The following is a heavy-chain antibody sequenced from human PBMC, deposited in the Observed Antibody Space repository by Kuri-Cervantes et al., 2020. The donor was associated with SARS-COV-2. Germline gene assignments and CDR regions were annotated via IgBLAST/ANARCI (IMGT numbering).Heavy chain of an antibody. CDR1: GYTFTGYY. Sequence: ASVKVSCKASGYTFTGYYMHWVRQAPGQGLEWMGWINPNSGGTNYAQKFQGRVTMTRDTSISTAYMELRSLRSDDTAVYYCARSHTLYGGNSSPWDYWGQGTLVTVSS. CDR2: INPNSGGT. CDR3: ARSHTLYGGNSSPWDY. V-gene: IGHV1-2*02. D-gene: IGHD4-23*01. J-gene: IGHJ4*02.